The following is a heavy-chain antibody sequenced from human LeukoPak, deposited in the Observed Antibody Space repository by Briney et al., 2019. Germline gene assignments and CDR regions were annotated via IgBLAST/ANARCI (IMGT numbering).Heavy chain of an antibody. CDR2: INTNTGNP. Sequence: ASVKVSCKASGYTFTSYAMNWVRQAPGQGLEWMGWINTNTGNPTYAQGFTGRSVFSLDTSVSTAYLQISSLKAEDTAVYYCARGRTSEKGIAAAGDFDYWGQGTLVTVSS. V-gene: IGHV7-4-1*02. CDR1: GYTFTSYA. J-gene: IGHJ4*02. D-gene: IGHD6-13*01. CDR3: ARGRTSEKGIAAAGDFDY.